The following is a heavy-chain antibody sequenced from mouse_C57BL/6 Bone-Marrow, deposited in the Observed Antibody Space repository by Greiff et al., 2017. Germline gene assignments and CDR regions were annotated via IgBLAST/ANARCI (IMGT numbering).Heavy chain of an antibody. Sequence: EVKLVESGGDLVKPGGSLKLSCAASGFTFSSYGMSWVRQTPDKRLEWVATIRSGGSYTYYPDSVKGRFTISRDNAKNTLYLQMSSLKSEDTAMYYCARRTTVVWGQGTLVTVSA. CDR3: ARRTTVV. D-gene: IGHD1-1*01. V-gene: IGHV5-6*02. CDR1: GFTFSSYG. CDR2: IRSGGSYT. J-gene: IGHJ3*01.